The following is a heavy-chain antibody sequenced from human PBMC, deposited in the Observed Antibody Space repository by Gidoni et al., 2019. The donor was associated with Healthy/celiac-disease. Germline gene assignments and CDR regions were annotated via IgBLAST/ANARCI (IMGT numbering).Heavy chain of an antibody. CDR1: GFTFSSYA. CDR3: ASGAGEDYCTNGVCRTYYYGMDV. J-gene: IGHJ6*02. D-gene: IGHD2-8*01. Sequence: QVQLVESGGGVVQPGRSLRLSCAASGFTFSSYAMHWVRQAPGKGLAWVAVRSYDGSNKYYADSVKGRFTISRDNSKNTLYLQMNSLRAEDTAVYYCASGAGEDYCTNGVCRTYYYGMDVWGQGTTVTVSS. V-gene: IGHV3-30-3*01. CDR2: RSYDGSNK.